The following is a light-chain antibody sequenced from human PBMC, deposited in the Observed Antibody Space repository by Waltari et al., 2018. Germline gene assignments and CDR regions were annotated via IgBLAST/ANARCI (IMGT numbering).Light chain of an antibody. CDR3: VLYMGSGIQV. J-gene: IGLJ3*02. CDR2: STN. CDR1: YGSVSTSYY. V-gene: IGLV8-61*01. Sequence: QTVVTQEPSFSVSPGGTVTLTCGLSYGSVSTSYYPSWYQQTPGQAPRTLIYSTNTRASGVPDRFSGSILGNKAALTITGAQADDESDYYCVLYMGSGIQVFGGGTKLTVL.